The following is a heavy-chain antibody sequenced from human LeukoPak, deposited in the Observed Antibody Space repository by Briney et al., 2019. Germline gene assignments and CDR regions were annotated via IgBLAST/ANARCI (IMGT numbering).Heavy chain of an antibody. D-gene: IGHD4-11*01. CDR3: ARQMYSSRFDP. J-gene: IGHJ5*02. CDR1: GGSISSSSYY. CDR2: IYYSGCT. V-gene: IGHV4-39*01. Sequence: SETLSLTCTVSGGSISSSSYYWGWIRQPPGKGLEWIGSIYYSGCTYYNPSLKSRVTISVDTSKNQFSLKLSSVTAADTAVYYCARQMYSSRFDPWGQGTLVTVSS.